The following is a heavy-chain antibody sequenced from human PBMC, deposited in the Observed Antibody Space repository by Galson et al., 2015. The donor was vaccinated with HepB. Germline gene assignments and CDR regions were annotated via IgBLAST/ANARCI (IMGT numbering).Heavy chain of an antibody. V-gene: IGHV1-69*06. Sequence: SVKVSCKASGGTFSSYAISWVRQAPGQGLEWMGGIIPIFGTANYAQKFQGSVTITADKSTSTAYMELSSLRSEDTAVYYCARGAGYSGYDSPVLTIFSPDYWGQGTLVTVSS. CDR3: ARGAGYSGYDSPVLTIFSPDY. J-gene: IGHJ4*02. CDR1: GGTFSSYA. D-gene: IGHD5-12*01. CDR2: IIPIFGTA.